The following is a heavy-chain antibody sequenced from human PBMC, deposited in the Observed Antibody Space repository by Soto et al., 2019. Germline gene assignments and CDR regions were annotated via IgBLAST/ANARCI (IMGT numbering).Heavy chain of an antibody. CDR1: GGTFSSYT. CDR3: AREPCGISSTSCYEYYYYYMDV. CDR2: IIPILGIA. Sequence: ASVKVSCKASGGTFSSYTISWVRQAPGQGLEWMGRIIPILGIANYAQKFQGRVTITADKSTSTAYMELSSLRSEDTAVYYCAREPCGISSTSCYEYYYYYMDVWGKGTTVTVSS. V-gene: IGHV1-69*04. J-gene: IGHJ6*03. D-gene: IGHD2-2*01.